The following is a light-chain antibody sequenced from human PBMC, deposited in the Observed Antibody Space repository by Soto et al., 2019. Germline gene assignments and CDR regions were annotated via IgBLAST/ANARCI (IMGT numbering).Light chain of an antibody. CDR1: QSVSGTY. Sequence: EIVLTQSPGTLSLSPGERATLSCRASQSVSGTYLAWYQHRSGQAPRLLIYGASNRATGIPDRFSGYGSGTDFTLTASRLEPQESAVYYCQQFVMSPPGYTFGQGTKLEIK. V-gene: IGKV3-20*01. CDR3: QQFVMSPPGYT. CDR2: GAS. J-gene: IGKJ2*01.